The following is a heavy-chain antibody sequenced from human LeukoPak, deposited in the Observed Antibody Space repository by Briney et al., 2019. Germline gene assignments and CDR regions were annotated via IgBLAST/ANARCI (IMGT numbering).Heavy chain of an antibody. D-gene: IGHD1-26*01. CDR3: ATTGSGSYYDY. Sequence: GGSLRLSCAASGFSFSSSWMHWVRQVPGKGLVWVSRINDDETSTSYADSVKGRFTISRDNAKNTLYLQMNSLRAEDTAAYYCATTGSGSYYDYWGQGTLVTVSS. CDR1: GFSFSSSW. J-gene: IGHJ4*02. V-gene: IGHV3-74*01. CDR2: INDDETST.